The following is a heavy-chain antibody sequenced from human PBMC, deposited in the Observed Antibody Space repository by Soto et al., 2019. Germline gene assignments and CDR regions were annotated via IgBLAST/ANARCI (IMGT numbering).Heavy chain of an antibody. CDR1: GASISGTNYY. V-gene: IGHV4-39*01. J-gene: IGHJ4*02. CDR3: ASQAGGYSYGPLDY. Sequence: SETLSLTCTVSGASISGTNYYWDWIRQPPGKGLEWVGGISYSGSTYYSPSLKSRVTISLDKSKNQFSLSLYSVTVADTAVYYCASQAGGYSYGPLDYWGQGTLVTVSS. CDR2: ISYSGST. D-gene: IGHD5-18*01.